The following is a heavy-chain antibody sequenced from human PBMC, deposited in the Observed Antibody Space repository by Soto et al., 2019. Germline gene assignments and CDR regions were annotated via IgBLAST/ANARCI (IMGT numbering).Heavy chain of an antibody. J-gene: IGHJ6*02. CDR2: VYSGGST. Sequence: SSETLSLTCAVSGDSTPRNSYFWAWVRQPPGKGLEWIGSVYSGGSTYYNVSLKRRLIISADTSKNQFSLNLRSVTAADTAVYYCARHRSGDILTGYSLSPYGMDVWGQGTTVTVSS. CDR1: GDSTPRNSYF. D-gene: IGHD3-9*01. CDR3: ARHRSGDILTGYSLSPYGMDV. V-gene: IGHV4-39*01.